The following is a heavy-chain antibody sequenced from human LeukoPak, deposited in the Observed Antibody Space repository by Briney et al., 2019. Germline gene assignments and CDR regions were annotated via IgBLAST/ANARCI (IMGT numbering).Heavy chain of an antibody. CDR1: GYTFTGYY. J-gene: IGHJ4*02. D-gene: IGHD3-10*01. V-gene: IGHV1-2*04. CDR3: ARDVYYGSGSYYWDY. CDR2: INPNSGGT. Sequence: GASVKVSCKASGYTFTGYYMHWVRQAPGQGLEWMGWINPNSGGTNYAQKFQGWVTMTRDTSISTAYMELSRLRSDDTAVYYCARDVYYGSGSYYWDYWGQETLVTVSS.